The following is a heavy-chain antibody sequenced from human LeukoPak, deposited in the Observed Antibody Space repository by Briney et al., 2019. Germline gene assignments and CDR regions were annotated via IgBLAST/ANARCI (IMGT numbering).Heavy chain of an antibody. V-gene: IGHV4-34*01. D-gene: IGHD2-2*01. J-gene: IGHJ4*02. CDR1: GGSFSGYY. Sequence: SETLSLTCAVYGGSFSGYYWSWIRQPPGKGLEWIGEINHSGSTNYNPSLKSRVTISVATSKNQFYMKLSSVTAADTAVYYCARGGIVVVPAASYYFDYWGQGTLVTVSS. CDR3: ARGGIVVVPAASYYFDY. CDR2: INHSGST.